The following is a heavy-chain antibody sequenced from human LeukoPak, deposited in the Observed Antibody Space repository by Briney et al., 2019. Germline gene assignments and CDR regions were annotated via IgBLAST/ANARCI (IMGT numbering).Heavy chain of an antibody. Sequence: ASVKVSCKVSGYTLTELSMHWVRQAPGKGLEWMGGFDPEDGETIYAQKFQGRVTMTEDTSTDTACMELSSLRSEDTAVYYCATGPLRFLEWLTYYYYGMDVWGQGTTVTVSS. D-gene: IGHD3-3*01. CDR2: FDPEDGET. V-gene: IGHV1-24*01. CDR1: GYTLTELS. CDR3: ATGPLRFLEWLTYYYYGMDV. J-gene: IGHJ6*02.